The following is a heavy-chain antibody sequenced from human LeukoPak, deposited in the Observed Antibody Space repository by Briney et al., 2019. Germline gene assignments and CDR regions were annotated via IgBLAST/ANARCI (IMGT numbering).Heavy chain of an antibody. CDR1: GFTFSSYG. Sequence: PGRSLRLSCAASGFTFSSYGMHWVRQAPGKGLEWVAVIWYDGSNKYYADSVKGRFTISRDNAKNSLYLQMNSLRAEDTAVYYCARGMVRGYYYYGMDVWGQGTTVTVSS. CDR2: IWYDGSNK. J-gene: IGHJ6*02. CDR3: ARGMVRGYYYYGMDV. V-gene: IGHV3-33*01. D-gene: IGHD3-10*01.